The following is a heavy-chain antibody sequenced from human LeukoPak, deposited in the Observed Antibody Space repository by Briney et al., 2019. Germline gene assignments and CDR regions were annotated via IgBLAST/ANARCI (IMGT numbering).Heavy chain of an antibody. V-gene: IGHV4-38-2*01. J-gene: IGHJ4*02. Sequence: PSETLSLTCAVSGYSISSGYYWGWIRQPPGKGLEWIGSIYHSGSTYYNPSLKSRVTISVDTSKNQFPLKLSSVTAADTAVYYCARHRACSSTSCYTGLFDYWGQGTLVTVSS. CDR3: ARHRACSSTSCYTGLFDY. D-gene: IGHD2-2*02. CDR2: IYHSGST. CDR1: GYSISSGYY.